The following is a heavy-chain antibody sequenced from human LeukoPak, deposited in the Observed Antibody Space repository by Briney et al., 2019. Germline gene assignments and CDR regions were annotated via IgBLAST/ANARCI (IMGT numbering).Heavy chain of an antibody. V-gene: IGHV3-7*01. CDR1: GFTFSSYW. CDR2: IKQDGSEK. CDR3: ARSLTTPTENWFDP. Sequence: GGSLRLSCAASGFTFSSYWMSWVRQAPGKGLEWVANIKQDGSEKYYVDSVKGRFTISRDNAKNSLYLQMNSLRAEDTAVYYCARSLTTPTENWFDPWGQGILVTVSS. D-gene: IGHD4-17*01. J-gene: IGHJ5*02.